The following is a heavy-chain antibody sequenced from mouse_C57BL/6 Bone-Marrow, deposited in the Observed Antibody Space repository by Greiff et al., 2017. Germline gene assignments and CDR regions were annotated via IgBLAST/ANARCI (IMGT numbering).Heavy chain of an antibody. Sequence: DVKLVESEGGLVQPGSSMKLSCTASGFTFSDYYMAWVRQVPEKGLEWVANINYDGSSTYYLDSLKCRFIISRDNAKNILYLQMSSLKSEDTATYYCARVYDCDLYYAMDYWGQGTSVTVSS. CDR1: GFTFSDYY. V-gene: IGHV5-16*01. CDR3: ARVYDCDLYYAMDY. CDR2: INYDGSST. D-gene: IGHD2-4*01. J-gene: IGHJ4*01.